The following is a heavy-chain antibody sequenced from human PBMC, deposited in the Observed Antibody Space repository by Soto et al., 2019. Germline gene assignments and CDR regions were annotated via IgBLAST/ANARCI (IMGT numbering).Heavy chain of an antibody. J-gene: IGHJ6*02. D-gene: IGHD6-13*01. CDR3: ARDDVGAAAGHSYYGMDV. Sequence: EVQLVESGGGLVKPGGSLRLSCAASGFTFSSYSMNWVRQAPGKGLEWVSSISSSSNYIYYADSVKGRFTISRDNAKNSLYLQMNSLRAEDTAVYYCARDDVGAAAGHSYYGMDVWGQGTTVTVSS. CDR1: GFTFSSYS. CDR2: ISSSSNYI. V-gene: IGHV3-21*01.